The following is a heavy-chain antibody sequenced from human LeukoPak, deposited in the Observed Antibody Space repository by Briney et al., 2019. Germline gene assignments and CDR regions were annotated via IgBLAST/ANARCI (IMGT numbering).Heavy chain of an antibody. J-gene: IGHJ4*02. CDR3: ARVAGGAGGYYFDY. V-gene: IGHV4-39*07. D-gene: IGHD4-23*01. CDR2: IYYSGST. Sequence: SETLSLTCTVSGGSISSSSYYWGWIRQPPGKGLEWIGSIYYSGSTYYNPSLKSRVTISVDTSKNQFSLKLSSVTAADTAVYYCARVAGGAGGYYFDYWGQGTLVTVSS. CDR1: GGSISSSSYY.